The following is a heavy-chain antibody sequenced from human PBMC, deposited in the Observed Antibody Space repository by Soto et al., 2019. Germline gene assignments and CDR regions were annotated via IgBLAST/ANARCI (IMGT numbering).Heavy chain of an antibody. J-gene: IGHJ4*02. CDR1: GFTFSDHY. CDR3: ARLRLTGYFDY. CDR2: ISTSSSYT. Sequence: GGSLRLSCVASGFTFSDHYMTWIRQAPGKGLEWLSYISTSSSYTNYADSVKGRFTISRDNAMNSLYLQMNSLRAEDTAVYYCARLRLTGYFDYWDQGTLVTVSS. V-gene: IGHV3-11*03.